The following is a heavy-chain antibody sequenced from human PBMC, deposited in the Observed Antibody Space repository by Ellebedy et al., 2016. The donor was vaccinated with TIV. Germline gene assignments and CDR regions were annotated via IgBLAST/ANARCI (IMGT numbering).Heavy chain of an antibody. D-gene: IGHD1-26*01. Sequence: ASVKVSCKASGFTFTSSAVQWVRQARGQRLEWIGWIVVGSGNTNYAQKFQERVTITRDMSTSTAYMELSSLKSEDTAVYYCAARSRWELPTTSYFDYWGQGTLVTVSS. CDR1: GFTFTSSA. CDR2: IVVGSGNT. CDR3: AARSRWELPTTSYFDY. V-gene: IGHV1-58*01. J-gene: IGHJ4*02.